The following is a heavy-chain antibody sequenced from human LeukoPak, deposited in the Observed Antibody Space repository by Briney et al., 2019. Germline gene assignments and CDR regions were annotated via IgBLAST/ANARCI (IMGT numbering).Heavy chain of an antibody. CDR1: GGSISSGGYY. CDR2: IYYSGST. D-gene: IGHD3-10*01. Sequence: SETLSLTCTVSGGSISSGGYYWSWIRQHPGKGQEWIGYIYYSGSTYYNPSLKSRVTISVDTSKNQFSLKLSSVTAADTAVYYCARDHRYYGSGLNWYFDLWGRGTLVTVSS. V-gene: IGHV4-31*03. CDR3: ARDHRYYGSGLNWYFDL. J-gene: IGHJ2*01.